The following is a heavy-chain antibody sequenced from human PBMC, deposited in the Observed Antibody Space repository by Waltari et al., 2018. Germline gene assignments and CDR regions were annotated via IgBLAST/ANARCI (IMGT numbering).Heavy chain of an antibody. CDR1: GFTFTSSA. J-gene: IGHJ6*02. CDR2: IVVGSGNT. CDR3: AADNVTSIAARQDYYYGMDV. V-gene: IGHV1-58*02. Sequence: QMQLVQSGPEVKKPGTSVKVSCKASGFTFTSSAMQWVRQARGQRLEWIGWIVVGSGNTNYAQKFQERVTITRDMSTSTAYMELSSLRSEDTAVYYCAADNVTSIAARQDYYYGMDVWGQGTTVTVSS. D-gene: IGHD6-6*01.